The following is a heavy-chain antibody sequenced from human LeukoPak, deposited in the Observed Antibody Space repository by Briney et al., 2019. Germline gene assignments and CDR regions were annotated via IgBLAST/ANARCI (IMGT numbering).Heavy chain of an antibody. CDR3: AKVPSGIAVAGTLLGPEDY. D-gene: IGHD6-19*01. CDR2: ISGSGGST. V-gene: IGHV3-23*01. J-gene: IGHJ4*02. CDR1: GFTFSSYG. Sequence: PGGTLRLSCAASGFTFSSYGMSWVRQAPGKGPEWVSAISGSGGSTYYADSVKGRFTISRDNSKNTLYLQMNSLRAEDTAVYYCAKVPSGIAVAGTLLGPEDYWGQGTLVTVSS.